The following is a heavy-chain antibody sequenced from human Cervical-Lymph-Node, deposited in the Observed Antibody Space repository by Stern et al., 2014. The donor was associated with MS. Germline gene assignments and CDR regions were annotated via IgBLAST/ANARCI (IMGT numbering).Heavy chain of an antibody. Sequence: QLQLQESGPGLVKPSETLSLTCTVSGGSISSSSYYWGWIRQPPGKGLEWIGSIYYSGSTYYNPSLKSRVTIPVDPSKTHFSLKLRPVTAADTAVYYCASLSGITLNLDWYFDLWGRGTLVTVSS. CDR1: GGSISSSSYY. CDR2: IYYSGST. D-gene: IGHD1-26*01. J-gene: IGHJ2*01. V-gene: IGHV4-39*01. CDR3: ASLSGITLNLDWYFDL.